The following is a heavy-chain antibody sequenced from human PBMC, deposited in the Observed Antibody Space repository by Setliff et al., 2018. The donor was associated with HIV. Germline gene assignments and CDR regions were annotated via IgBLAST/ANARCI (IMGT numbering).Heavy chain of an antibody. CDR1: GFTFSGYW. V-gene: IGHV3-7*03. CDR2: IKEDGSEK. D-gene: IGHD5-12*01. CDR3: ARWVYDSGSGYFIDY. Sequence: GGSLRLSCTASGFTFSGYWMSWVRQAPGKGLEWVANIKEDGSEKYYVDSVKGRFTISRDNGKNSLSLQMNGLTDEDTAVYYWARWVYDSGSGYFIDYWGQGTLVTVSS. J-gene: IGHJ4*02.